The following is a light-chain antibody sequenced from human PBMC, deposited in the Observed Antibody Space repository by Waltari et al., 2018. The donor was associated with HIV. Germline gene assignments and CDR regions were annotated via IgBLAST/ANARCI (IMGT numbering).Light chain of an antibody. J-gene: IGLJ3*02. Sequence: QSVLTQPPSASGTPGPRVTISCSGRSSNIGSNHVNWYQQLPGTAPKLLIYSNNQRPSGVPDRFSGSKSGTSASLAISGLQSEDEADYYCAAWDDSLNGWVFGGGTKLTVL. CDR3: AAWDDSLNGWV. V-gene: IGLV1-44*01. CDR2: SNN. CDR1: SSNIGSNH.